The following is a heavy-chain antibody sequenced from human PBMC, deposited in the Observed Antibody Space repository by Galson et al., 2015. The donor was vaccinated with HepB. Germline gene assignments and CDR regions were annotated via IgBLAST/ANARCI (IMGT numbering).Heavy chain of an antibody. J-gene: IGHJ5*02. CDR2: IYYSGST. D-gene: IGHD1-20*01. Sequence: LTCTVSGGSISSSSYYWGWIRQPPGKGLEWIGSIYYSGSTYYNPSLKSRVTISVDTSKNQFSLKLSSVTAADTAVYYCARTTRVSLGWFDPWGQGTLVTVSS. V-gene: IGHV4-39*01. CDR3: ARTTRVSLGWFDP. CDR1: GGSISSSSYY.